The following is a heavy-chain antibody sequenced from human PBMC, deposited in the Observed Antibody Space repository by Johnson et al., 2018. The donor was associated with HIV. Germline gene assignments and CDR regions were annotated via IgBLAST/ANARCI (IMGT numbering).Heavy chain of an antibody. CDR1: GFTFSSYW. Sequence: EVQLVESGGGLVQPGGSLRLSCAASGFTFSSYWMSWVRQAPGQGLEWVANIKQAGSEKYYVVSVKGRFTISRDNAKNSLSLQMNSLRAEDTAVYYCARGLIYCTGGVCYKARDAFDIWGQGTMVTVSA. CDR2: IKQAGSEK. V-gene: IGHV3-7*04. J-gene: IGHJ3*02. D-gene: IGHD2-8*02. CDR3: ARGLIYCTGGVCYKARDAFDI.